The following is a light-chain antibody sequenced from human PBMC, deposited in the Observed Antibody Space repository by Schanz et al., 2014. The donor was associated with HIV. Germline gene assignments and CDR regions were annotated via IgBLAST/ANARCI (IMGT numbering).Light chain of an antibody. J-gene: IGLJ3*02. V-gene: IGLV1-40*01. Sequence: QSVLTQPPSVSGAPGQRVTISCTGSSSNIGADYSVHWYQQLPGTAPKLLIYANTNRPSGVPDRFSGSKSATSASLTVSGLQADDEADYYCSSYAATSNVLFGGGTKLTVL. CDR2: ANT. CDR3: SSYAATSNVL. CDR1: SSNIGADYS.